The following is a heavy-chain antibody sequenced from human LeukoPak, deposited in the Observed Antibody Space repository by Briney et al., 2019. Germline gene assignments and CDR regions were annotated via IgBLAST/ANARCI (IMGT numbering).Heavy chain of an antibody. J-gene: IGHJ4*02. D-gene: IGHD2-15*01. CDR3: ARVPYCSGGSCLLRGYYFDY. CDR1: GGTFSSYA. Sequence: SVKVSCKASGGTFSSYAISWVRQAPGRGLEXXXXXXXXXGTANYAQKFQGRVTITADESTSTAYMELSSLRSEDTAVYYCARVPYCSGGSCLLRGYYFDYWGQGTLVTVSS. V-gene: IGHV1-69*13. CDR2: XXXXXGTA.